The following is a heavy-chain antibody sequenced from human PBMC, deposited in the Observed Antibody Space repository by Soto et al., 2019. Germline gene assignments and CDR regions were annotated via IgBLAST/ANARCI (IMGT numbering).Heavy chain of an antibody. CDR3: ARGREKQQQYYFDY. Sequence: PSETLSLTCAVYGGSFSGYYWSWIRQPPGKGLEWIGEINHSGSTNYNPSLKSRVTISVDTSKNQFSLKLSSVTAADTAVYYCARGREKQQQYYFDYWGQGTLFTVSS. J-gene: IGHJ4*02. D-gene: IGHD6-13*01. CDR1: GGSFSGYY. V-gene: IGHV4-34*01. CDR2: INHSGST.